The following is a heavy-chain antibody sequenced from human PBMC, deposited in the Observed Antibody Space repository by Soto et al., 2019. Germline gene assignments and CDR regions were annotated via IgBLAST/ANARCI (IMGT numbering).Heavy chain of an antibody. CDR2: IKPDGSEK. V-gene: IGHV3-7*01. CDR3: VRELLVVVEARYYYYSGMDV. D-gene: IGHD2-15*01. Sequence: GGSLRLSCAASEFTFSSYWMSWVRQAPGKGLEWVANIKPDGSEKFYVDSVKGRFTISRDNAKNSLYLQMNSLRAEDTAVYYCVRELLVVVEARYYYYSGMDVWGQGTTVTVSS. J-gene: IGHJ6*02. CDR1: EFTFSSYW.